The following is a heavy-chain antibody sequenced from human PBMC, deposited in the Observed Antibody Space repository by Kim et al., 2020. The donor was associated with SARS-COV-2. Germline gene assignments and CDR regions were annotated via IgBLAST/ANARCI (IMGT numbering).Heavy chain of an antibody. D-gene: IGHD3-10*01. J-gene: IGHJ1*01. CDR2: TNK. V-gene: IGHV3-30*01. Sequence: TNKSDATSVKGRYTTSRDNSKNPLYLQRTSLRAEDTAVYYCARGSVYYGHWGQGTLVTVSS. CDR3: ARGSVYYGH.